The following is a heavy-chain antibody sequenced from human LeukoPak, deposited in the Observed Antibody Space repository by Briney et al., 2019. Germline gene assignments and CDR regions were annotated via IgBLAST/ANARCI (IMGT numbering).Heavy chain of an antibody. Sequence: ASVKVSCEASGYTFTGYYMHWVRQAPGQGLEWMGWINPNSGGTNYAQKFQGRVTMTRDTSISTAYMELSRLRSDDTAVYYCARGYCSSTSCHYGMDVWGQGTTVTVSS. CDR3: ARGYCSSTSCHYGMDV. D-gene: IGHD2-2*01. CDR1: GYTFTGYY. J-gene: IGHJ6*02. V-gene: IGHV1-2*02. CDR2: INPNSGGT.